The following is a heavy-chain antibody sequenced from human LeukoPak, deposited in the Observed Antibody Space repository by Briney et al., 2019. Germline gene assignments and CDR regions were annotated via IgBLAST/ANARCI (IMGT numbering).Heavy chain of an antibody. V-gene: IGHV4-30-4*08. J-gene: IGHJ4*02. Sequence: SQTLSLTCTVSGGSISSGDYYWSWIRQPPGKGLEWIGYIYYSGSTYYNPSLKSRVTISVDTSKNQSSLKLSSVTAADTAVYYCARSQASGLWTEGTGYYFDYWGQGTLVTVSS. CDR1: GGSISSGDYY. CDR2: IYYSGST. D-gene: IGHD3/OR15-3a*01. CDR3: ARSQASGLWTEGTGYYFDY.